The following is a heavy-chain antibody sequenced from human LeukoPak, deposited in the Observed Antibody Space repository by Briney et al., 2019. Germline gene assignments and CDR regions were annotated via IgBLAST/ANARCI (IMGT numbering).Heavy chain of an antibody. CDR3: ARGGLAAAGSVWFDP. Sequence: GGSLRLSCAASGFTFSSYAMHWVRQAPGKGLEWVAVISYDGSNKDYADAVKGRFTISRDNSKSTLYLQMNSLRAEDTAVYYCARGGLAAAGSVWFDPWGQGNLVTVSS. D-gene: IGHD6-13*01. CDR1: GFTFSSYA. CDR2: ISYDGSNK. J-gene: IGHJ5*02. V-gene: IGHV3-30-3*01.